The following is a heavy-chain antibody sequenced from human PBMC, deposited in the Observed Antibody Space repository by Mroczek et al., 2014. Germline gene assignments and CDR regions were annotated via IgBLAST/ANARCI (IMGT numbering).Heavy chain of an antibody. CDR2: ISYDGSNK. CDR1: GFTFSSYA. Sequence: QVQLVQSGGGVVQPGRSLRLSCAASGFTFSSYAMHWVRQAPGKGLEWVAVISYDGSNKYYADSVKGRFTISRDNSKNTLYLQMNSLRAEDTAVYYCAVDYYGSGSYCFWGQGTLVTVSS. CDR3: AVDYYGSGSYCF. D-gene: IGHD3-10*01. J-gene: IGHJ4*02. V-gene: IGHV3-30-3*01.